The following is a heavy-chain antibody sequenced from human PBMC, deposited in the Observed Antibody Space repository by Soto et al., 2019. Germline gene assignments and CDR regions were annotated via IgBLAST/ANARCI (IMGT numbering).Heavy chain of an antibody. Sequence: QVQLVESGGGVVQPGRSLRLSCVASGFTFSNHGMHWVRQAPGKGLEWVAVISFEGSIKYYTDSVKGRFTISRDDSKNTVYLQMNSLRAEDTAVYFCARDSGVGSCSGGSCYTSNWFDPWGQGTLVTVSS. CDR1: GFTFSNHG. CDR2: ISFEGSIK. D-gene: IGHD2-15*01. J-gene: IGHJ5*02. CDR3: ARDSGVGSCSGGSCYTSNWFDP. V-gene: IGHV3-30*03.